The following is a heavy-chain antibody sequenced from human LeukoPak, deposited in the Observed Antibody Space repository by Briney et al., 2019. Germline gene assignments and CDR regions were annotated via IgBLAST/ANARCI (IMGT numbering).Heavy chain of an antibody. CDR1: GYTFTVYY. CDR2: INPNSGGT. CDR3: ARAPRSYYDSSGYYGF. Sequence: ASVKVSCKASGYTFTVYYLHWVRQAPGQGLEWMGWINPNSGGTNYAQKFQGRVTMTRDTSISTAYMELSRLRSDDTAVYYCARAPRSYYDSSGYYGFWGQGTLVTVSS. J-gene: IGHJ4*02. V-gene: IGHV1-2*02. D-gene: IGHD3-22*01.